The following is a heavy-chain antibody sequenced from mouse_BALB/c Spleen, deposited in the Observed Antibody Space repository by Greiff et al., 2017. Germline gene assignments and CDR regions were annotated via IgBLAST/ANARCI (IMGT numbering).Heavy chain of an antibody. CDR2: ISSGGST. D-gene: IGHD3-2*01. V-gene: IGHV5-6-5*01. J-gene: IGHJ4*01. CDR1: GFTFSSYA. Sequence: EVKLVESGGGLVKPGGSLKLSCAASGFTFSSYAMSWVRQTPEKRLEWVASISSGGSTYYPDSVKGRFTISRDNARNILFLQMTSLRSEDTAMYYCARKTARNAMDYWGQGTSVTVSS. CDR3: ARKTARNAMDY.